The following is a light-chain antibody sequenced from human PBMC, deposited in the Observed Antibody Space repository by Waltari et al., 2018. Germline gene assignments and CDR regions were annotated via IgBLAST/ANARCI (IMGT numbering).Light chain of an antibody. CDR2: QDS. CDR3: QAWDSSTPYV. J-gene: IGLJ1*01. Sequence: SYELTQPPSVSVSPGQTASITCSGDKLGDKYACWYQQKPGQSPVLVIYQDSKRPSGIPERVSGSNSGNTATLTISGTQAMDEADYYCQAWDSSTPYVFGTGTKVTVL. CDR1: KLGDKY. V-gene: IGLV3-1*01.